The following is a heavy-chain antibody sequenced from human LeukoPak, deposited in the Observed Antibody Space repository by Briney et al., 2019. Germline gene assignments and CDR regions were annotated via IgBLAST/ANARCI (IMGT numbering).Heavy chain of an antibody. D-gene: IGHD2-15*01. CDR3: ARAISGGSPITASDY. CDR2: INPNSDFT. CDR1: GYTFTGYY. Sequence: ASVKVSCKASGYTFTGYYMHWVRQAPREGLEWMGWINPNSDFTNFAQNFQGRVTMTSDTSISTAYMELSRLRSDDTAVYYCARAISGGSPITASDYWGQGTLVTVSS. J-gene: IGHJ4*02. V-gene: IGHV1-2*02.